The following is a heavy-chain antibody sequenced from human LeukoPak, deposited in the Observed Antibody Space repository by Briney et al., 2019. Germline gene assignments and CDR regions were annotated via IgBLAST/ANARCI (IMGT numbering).Heavy chain of an antibody. D-gene: IGHD2-2*01. CDR3: ANPGEYCSSTSCYSEGGY. CDR1: GFTFSSYA. J-gene: IGHJ4*02. CDR2: ISGSGGST. Sequence: GGSLRLSCAASGFTFSSYAMSWVRQAPGKGLEWVSAISGSGGSTYYADSVKGRFTISRDNSKNTLYPQMNSLRAEDTAVYYCANPGEYCSSTSCYSEGGYWGQGTLVTVSS. V-gene: IGHV3-23*01.